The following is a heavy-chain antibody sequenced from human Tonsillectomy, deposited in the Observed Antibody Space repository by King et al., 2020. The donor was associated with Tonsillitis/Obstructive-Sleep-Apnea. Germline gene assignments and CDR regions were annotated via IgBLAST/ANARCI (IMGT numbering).Heavy chain of an antibody. CDR2: IVSNDEK. J-gene: IGHJ6*03. V-gene: IGHV2-26*01. CDR1: GFSLTNPTMG. D-gene: IGHD6-13*01. Sequence: VTLKESGPVLVRPTETLTLTCAVSGFSLTNPTMGVSWIRQPPGKALEWLAHIVSNDEKSYTTSLETRLTISKDTSKGQVVLTMTNMDPVDTATYYCARIKGIWQQCNYYYYYYMDVWGKGTTVTVSS. CDR3: ARIKGIWQQCNYYYYYYMDV.